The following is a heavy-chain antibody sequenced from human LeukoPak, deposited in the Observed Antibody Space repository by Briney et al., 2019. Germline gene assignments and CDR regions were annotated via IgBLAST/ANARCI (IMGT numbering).Heavy chain of an antibody. Sequence: GVSLRLSCSASGFTFRSYAMHWVRQAPGKGLEYVSAISGNGDSTYYSDSVKGTFTISRDNSKNTLYLQMSSLRAEDTAVYYCVKGGIAAAYNYFDYWGQGTLVTVSS. CDR1: GFTFRSYA. J-gene: IGHJ4*02. V-gene: IGHV3-64D*06. CDR3: VKGGIAAAYNYFDY. CDR2: ISGNGDST. D-gene: IGHD6-13*01.